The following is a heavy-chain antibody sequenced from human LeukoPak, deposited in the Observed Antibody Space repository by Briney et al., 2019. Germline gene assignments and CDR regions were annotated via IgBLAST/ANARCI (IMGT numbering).Heavy chain of an antibody. CDR1: GYPFRNYA. Sequence: ASVKVSCKASGYPFRNYAISWVQQAPGQGLEWMGWISTYSGNTNYAQKFQGRVTMTTDTSTRIAYMEMRSLRSDDTAVYYCARGGVGATTYVWFDPWGQGTLVTVSS. CDR2: ISTYSGNT. V-gene: IGHV1-18*01. D-gene: IGHD1-26*01. J-gene: IGHJ5*02. CDR3: ARGGVGATTYVWFDP.